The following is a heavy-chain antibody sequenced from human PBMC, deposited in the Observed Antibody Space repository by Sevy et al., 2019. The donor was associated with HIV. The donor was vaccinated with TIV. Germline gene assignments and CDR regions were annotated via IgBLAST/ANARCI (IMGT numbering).Heavy chain of an antibody. Sequence: GGSLRLSCAASGFTFSSYAMHWVRQAPGKGLEWVGFIWHDGSQKYYADSVRGRFTFSRDNSKNTLVLQVSSLRAEDTAVYYCARGRVGATTSYYFDYWGQGTLVTVS. CDR3: ARGRVGATTSYYFDY. CDR1: GFTFSSYA. V-gene: IGHV3-33*01. D-gene: IGHD1-26*01. J-gene: IGHJ4*02. CDR2: IWHDGSQK.